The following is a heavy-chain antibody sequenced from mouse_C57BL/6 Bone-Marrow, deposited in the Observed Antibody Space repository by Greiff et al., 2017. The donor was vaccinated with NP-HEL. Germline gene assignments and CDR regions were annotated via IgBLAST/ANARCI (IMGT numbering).Heavy chain of an antibody. V-gene: IGHV5-12*01. Sequence: VESGGGLVQPGGSLKLSCAASGFTFSDYYMYWVRQTPEKRLEWVAYISNGGGSTYYPDTVKGRLTISRDNAKNTLYLQMSRLKSEDTAMYYCARRGVHYAMDYWGQGTSVTVSS. CDR2: ISNGGGST. CDR1: GFTFSDYY. CDR3: ARRGVHYAMDY. J-gene: IGHJ4*01.